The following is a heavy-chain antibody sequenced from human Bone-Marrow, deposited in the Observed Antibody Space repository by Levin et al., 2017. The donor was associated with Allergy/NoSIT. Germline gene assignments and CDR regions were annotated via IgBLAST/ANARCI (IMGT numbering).Heavy chain of an antibody. CDR3: GRRRRLDY. CDR2: IDPKRGDR. CDR1: GYTFSDYY. Sequence: ASVKVSCKASGYTFSDYYVHWVRQAPGQGLEWMGWIDPKRGDRKYAQKFQGRVTMTRDTSIRTAYMELSSLRSDDTAVYYCGRRRRLDYWGQGTLVSVSS. V-gene: IGHV1-2*02. J-gene: IGHJ4*02. D-gene: IGHD5-24*01.